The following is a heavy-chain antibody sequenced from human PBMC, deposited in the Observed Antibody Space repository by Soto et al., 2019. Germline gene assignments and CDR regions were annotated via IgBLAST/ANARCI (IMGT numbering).Heavy chain of an antibody. J-gene: IGHJ5*02. D-gene: IGHD3-10*01. Sequence: GGSLRLSCAASGFTFSSYGMHWVRQAPGKGLEWVAVISYDGSNKYYADSVKGRFTISRDNSKNTLYLQMNSLRAEDTAVYYCAKDGRITMVRGVSYWFDPWGQGTLVTVSS. CDR2: ISYDGSNK. CDR1: GFTFSSYG. CDR3: AKDGRITMVRGVSYWFDP. V-gene: IGHV3-30*18.